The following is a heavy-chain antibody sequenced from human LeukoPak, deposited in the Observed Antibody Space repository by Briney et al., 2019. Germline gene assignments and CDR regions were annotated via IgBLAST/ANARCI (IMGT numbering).Heavy chain of an antibody. J-gene: IGHJ4*02. CDR1: GGSISSYY. D-gene: IGHD3-3*01. Sequence: PSETLSLTCTVSGGSISSYYWSWIRQPPGKGLEWMGYINYSGSTNYNPSLKSRVTISVDTSKNQFSLKLSSVTAADTAVYYCARATIYDSWSGYYVLGYFDYWGQGTLVTVSS. CDR3: ARATIYDSWSGYYVLGYFDY. V-gene: IGHV4-59*01. CDR2: INYSGST.